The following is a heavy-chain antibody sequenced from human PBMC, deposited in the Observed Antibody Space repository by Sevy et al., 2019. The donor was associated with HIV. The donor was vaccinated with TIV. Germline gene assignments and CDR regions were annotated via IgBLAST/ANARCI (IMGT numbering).Heavy chain of an antibody. V-gene: IGHV3-21*01. J-gene: IGHJ3*02. CDR3: ARNNCSITNCYMGDVFDI. CDR2: ISGISNYI. D-gene: IGHD2-2*02. CDR1: GFTFSSYS. Sequence: GESLKISCAASGFTFSSYSMNWVRQAPGKGLEWVSSISGISNYIYYADSMKGRFTVSRDNARNSLYLQMNSLRAADTDVYYCARNNCSITNCYMGDVFDIWGQGTMVTVSS.